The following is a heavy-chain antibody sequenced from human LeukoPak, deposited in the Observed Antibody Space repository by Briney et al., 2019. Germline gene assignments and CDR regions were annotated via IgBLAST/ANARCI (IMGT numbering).Heavy chain of an antibody. Sequence: GGSLRLSCTASGFTFSSYSMNWVRQAPGKGLEWVSSISSSSSYIYYADSVKGRFTISRDNAKNSLYLQMNSLRAEDTAVYYCARDCSRGTSCYFAFDIWGQGTMVTVSS. CDR2: ISSSSSYI. CDR1: GFTFSSYS. J-gene: IGHJ3*02. CDR3: ARDCSRGTSCYFAFDI. D-gene: IGHD2-2*01. V-gene: IGHV3-21*01.